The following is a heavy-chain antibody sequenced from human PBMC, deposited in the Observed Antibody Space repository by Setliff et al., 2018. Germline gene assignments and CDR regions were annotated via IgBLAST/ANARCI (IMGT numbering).Heavy chain of an antibody. V-gene: IGHV1-2*02. CDR1: GDTFSTYA. Sequence: ASVKVSCKASGDTFSTYALSWVRQAPGQGLEWMGWINPNSAGTNYAQKFQGRVTMAWDASITTAYLDLSRLTSDDTASYYCAGVDVLTASPFWGLGTRVTVSS. CDR2: INPNSAGT. CDR3: AGVDVLTASPF. D-gene: IGHD3-9*01. J-gene: IGHJ4*02.